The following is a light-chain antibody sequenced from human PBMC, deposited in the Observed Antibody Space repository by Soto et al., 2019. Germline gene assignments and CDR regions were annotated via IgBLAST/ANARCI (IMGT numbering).Light chain of an antibody. V-gene: IGKV1-39*01. Sequence: DIQMTQSPSSLSAFIGDRVTITCRTSNNISSHLNWYHQKPGKAPNLLIYAASSLQSGVPSGFSGSGSGTEFTLTITSLQPDDSATYYCQQSFSIPYTFGEGTKLQIK. CDR1: NNISSH. CDR3: QQSFSIPYT. CDR2: AAS. J-gene: IGKJ2*01.